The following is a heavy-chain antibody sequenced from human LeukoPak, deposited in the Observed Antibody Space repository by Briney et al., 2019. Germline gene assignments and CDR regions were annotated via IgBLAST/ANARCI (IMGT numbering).Heavy chain of an antibody. D-gene: IGHD6-19*01. CDR1: GFTFSSYS. CDR3: AKGSQQWLGDFDY. V-gene: IGHV3-21*04. CDR2: ISSSSSYI. Sequence: GGSLRLSCAASGFTFSSYSMNWVRQAPGKGLEWVSSISSSSSYIYYADSVKGRFTISRDNAKNSLYLQMNSLRAEDTAVYYCAKGSQQWLGDFDYWGQGTLVTVSS. J-gene: IGHJ4*02.